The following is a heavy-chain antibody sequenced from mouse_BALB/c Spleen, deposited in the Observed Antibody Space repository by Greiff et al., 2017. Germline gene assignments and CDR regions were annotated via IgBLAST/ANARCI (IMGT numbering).Heavy chain of an antibody. CDR2: SRNTANDYTT. D-gene: IGHD2-2*01. CDR3: ARDGDFGYDRFAY. CDR1: GFTFSDFY. J-gene: IGHJ3*01. V-gene: IGHV7-1*02. Sequence: EVKLLESGGGLVQPGGSLRLSCATSGFTFSDFYMEWVRQPPGKRLAWIAASRNTANDYTTEYSASVKGRFIVSRDTSQSILYLQMNALRAEDTAIYYCARDGDFGYDRFAYWGQGTLVTVSA.